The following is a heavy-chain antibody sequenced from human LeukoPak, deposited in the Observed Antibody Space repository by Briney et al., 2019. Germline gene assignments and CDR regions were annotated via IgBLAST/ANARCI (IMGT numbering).Heavy chain of an antibody. D-gene: IGHD3-16*01. Sequence: PGRSLRLSCTASGFTFGDYAMSWVRQAPGKGLEWVGFIRSKAYGGTTEYAASVKGRFTISRDDSKSIAYLQMNSLKTEDTAVYYCTRVLSGGGCIDYWGQGTLVTVSP. CDR3: TRVLSGGGCIDY. J-gene: IGHJ4*02. V-gene: IGHV3-49*04. CDR2: IRSKAYGGTT. CDR1: GFTFGDYA.